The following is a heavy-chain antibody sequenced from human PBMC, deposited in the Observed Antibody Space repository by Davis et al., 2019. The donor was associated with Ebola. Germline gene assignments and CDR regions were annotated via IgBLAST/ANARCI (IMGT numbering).Heavy chain of an antibody. Sequence: SETLSLTCAVYGGSFSGYYWSWIRQPPGKGLEWIGEINHSGSTNYNPSLKSRVTISVDTSKNQFSLKLSSVTAVDTAVYYCARCAGLLISRWFDPWGQGTLVTVSS. J-gene: IGHJ5*02. D-gene: IGHD2-15*01. CDR2: INHSGST. CDR3: ARCAGLLISRWFDP. CDR1: GGSFSGYY. V-gene: IGHV4-34*01.